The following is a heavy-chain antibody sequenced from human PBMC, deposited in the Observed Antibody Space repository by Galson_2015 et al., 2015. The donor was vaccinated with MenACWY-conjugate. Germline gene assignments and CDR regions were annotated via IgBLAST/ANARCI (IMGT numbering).Heavy chain of an antibody. CDR2: ISYDGTNR. J-gene: IGHJ5*02. CDR1: GFSFSSHV. V-gene: IGHV3-30*04. CDR3: ARDRQRREWSSNDSDIRNWFDP. D-gene: IGHD3-3*01. Sequence: SLRLSCAGSGFSFSSHVMHWVRQAPGKGLEWVAVISYDGTNRFYADSVRGRFTISRDNSKNTLVLQMNSPRPEDAAVYYCARDRQRREWSSNDSDIRNWFDPWGQGTLVTVSS.